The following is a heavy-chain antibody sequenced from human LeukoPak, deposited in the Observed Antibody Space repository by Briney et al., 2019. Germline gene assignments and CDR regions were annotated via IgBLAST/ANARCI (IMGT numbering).Heavy chain of an antibody. D-gene: IGHD1-14*01. CDR3: AKPARTDAFDI. V-gene: IGHV1-2*02. J-gene: IGHJ3*02. Sequence: ASVKVSCKASGYSFTDKYMHWVRQAPGQGLEWMGRINPKSGGTNYAQKFQGRVTMTTDTSMSTAYMEVSRLTSDDTAVYYCAKPARTDAFDIWGQGTMITVSS. CDR1: GYSFTDKY. CDR2: INPKSGGT.